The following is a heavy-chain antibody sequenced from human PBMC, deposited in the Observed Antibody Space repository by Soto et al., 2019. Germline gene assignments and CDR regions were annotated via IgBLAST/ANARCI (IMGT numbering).Heavy chain of an antibody. CDR2: IIPILGIA. CDR3: ARGLSGGYSRLIDP. CDR1: GGAFSSYT. D-gene: IGHD6-13*01. J-gene: IGHJ5*02. V-gene: IGHV1-69*02. Sequence: GASVKVSCKASGGAFSSYTISWVRQAPGQGLEWMGRIIPILGIANYAQKFQGRVTITADKSTSTAYMELSSLRSEDTAVYYCARGLSGGYSRLIDPWGQGTLVTVSS.